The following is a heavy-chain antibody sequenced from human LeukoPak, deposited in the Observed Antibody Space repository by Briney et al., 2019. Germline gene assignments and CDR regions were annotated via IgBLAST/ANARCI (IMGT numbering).Heavy chain of an antibody. D-gene: IGHD3-22*01. CDR3: ARGYYYDSSGYYPDAFDI. CDR1: GYTFTSYG. CDR2: ISAYNGYT. V-gene: IGHV1-18*01. Sequence: ASVRVSCKASGYTFTSYGITWVRQAPGQGLEWMGWISAYNGYTNYAQKLQGRVTMTTDTSTTTAYMELRSLRSDDTAVYYCARGYYYDSSGYYPDAFDIWGQGTMVTVSS. J-gene: IGHJ3*02.